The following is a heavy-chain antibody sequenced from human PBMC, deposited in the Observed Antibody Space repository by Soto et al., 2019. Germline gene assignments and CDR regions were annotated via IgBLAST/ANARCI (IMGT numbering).Heavy chain of an antibody. V-gene: IGHV1-58*02. CDR2: IVVGSGHT. J-gene: IGHJ4*02. CDR1: GFTFSSSA. Sequence: QMQLVQSGPEVKKPGTSVKVSCKASGFTFSSSAMQWVRQARRQRLEWIGWIVVGSGHTNYAQKFQERVTITRDMSTTTAYMELSSLRFEDTAVYYCAAKLYSSGGGHWGQGTLVTVSS. D-gene: IGHD6-25*01. CDR3: AAKLYSSGGGH.